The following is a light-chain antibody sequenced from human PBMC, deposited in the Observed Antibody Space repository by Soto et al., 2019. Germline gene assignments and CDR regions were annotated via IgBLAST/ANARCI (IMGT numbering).Light chain of an antibody. CDR2: TAS. V-gene: IGKV1-5*01. CDR3: QQRSDWLT. J-gene: IGKJ4*01. Sequence: DIQMTQSPSTLSASVGDRVTMACRASQSISSRLAWYQQKPGKAPKLLIYTASSLQSGVPSRFSGSGSGTDFTLTISSLQPEDFAVYYCQQRSDWLTFGGGTKVDIK. CDR1: QSISSR.